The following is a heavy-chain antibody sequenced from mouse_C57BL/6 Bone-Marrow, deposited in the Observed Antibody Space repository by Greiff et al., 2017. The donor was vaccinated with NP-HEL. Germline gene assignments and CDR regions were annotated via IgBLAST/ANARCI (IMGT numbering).Heavy chain of an antibody. CDR3: APHYYGSSYRFAY. V-gene: IGHV1-22*01. CDR2: INPNNGGT. Sequence: EVQGVESGPELVKPGASVKMSCKASGYTFTDYNMHWVKQSHGKSLEWIGYINPNNGGTSYNQKFKGKATLTVNKSSSTAYMGLRSLTSEDSAVYYCAPHYYGSSYRFAYWGQGTLVTVSA. CDR1: GYTFTDYN. J-gene: IGHJ3*01. D-gene: IGHD1-1*01.